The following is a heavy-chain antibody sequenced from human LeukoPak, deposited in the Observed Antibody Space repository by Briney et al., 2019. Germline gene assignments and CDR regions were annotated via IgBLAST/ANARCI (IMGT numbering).Heavy chain of an antibody. Sequence: PGGSLRLPCAASGFTVSSNHMSWVRQAPGKGLEWVSVIYAGASTHYADTVKGRFSISRDNSKNTLYLQMNSLRAEDTAVYYCARDKGSFDYWGQGTLVTVSS. J-gene: IGHJ4*02. CDR3: ARDKGSFDY. CDR1: GFTVSSNH. CDR2: IYAGAST. V-gene: IGHV3-53*01.